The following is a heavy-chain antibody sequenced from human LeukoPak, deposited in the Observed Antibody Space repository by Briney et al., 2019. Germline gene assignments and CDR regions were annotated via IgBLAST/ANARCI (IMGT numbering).Heavy chain of an antibody. CDR2: IIPIFGTA. V-gene: IGHV1-69*05. J-gene: IGHJ6*03. Sequence: SVKVSCKASGGTFSSYAISWVRQAPGPGLEWMGGIIPIFGTANYAQKFQGRVTITTDESTSTAYMELSSLRSEDTAVYYCASVGATANIEDYYMDVWGKGTTVTVSS. CDR1: GGTFSSYA. D-gene: IGHD5-12*01. CDR3: ASVGATANIEDYYMDV.